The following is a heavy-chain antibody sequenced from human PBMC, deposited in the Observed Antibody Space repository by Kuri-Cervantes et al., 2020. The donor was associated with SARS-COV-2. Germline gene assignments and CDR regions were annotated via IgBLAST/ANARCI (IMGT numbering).Heavy chain of an antibody. D-gene: IGHD6-6*01. V-gene: IGHV3-21*01. J-gene: IGHJ6*03. CDR3: ARRIRIAARPHYMDV. CDR2: IRSSSSYI. CDR1: GFTFSSYS. Sequence: GESLNISCAASGFTFSSYSMNWVRQAPGKGLEWVSSIRSSSSYIYYADSVKGRFIISRDNAKNSLYLQMNSLRAEDTAVYYCARRIRIAARPHYMDVWGKGTTVTVSS.